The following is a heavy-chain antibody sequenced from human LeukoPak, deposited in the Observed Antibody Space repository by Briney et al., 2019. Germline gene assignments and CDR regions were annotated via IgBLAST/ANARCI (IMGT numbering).Heavy chain of an antibody. V-gene: IGHV3-74*01. Sequence: GGSLRLSCAAFGFTFSSYWMHWVRQAPGKGLVWVSRINSDGSSTSYADSVKGRFTISRDNAKNTLYLQMNSLRAEDTAVYYCAKDLVGPAAIPLYYFDYWGQGTLVTVSS. CDR3: AKDLVGPAAIPLYYFDY. J-gene: IGHJ4*02. D-gene: IGHD2-2*02. CDR2: INSDGSST. CDR1: GFTFSSYW.